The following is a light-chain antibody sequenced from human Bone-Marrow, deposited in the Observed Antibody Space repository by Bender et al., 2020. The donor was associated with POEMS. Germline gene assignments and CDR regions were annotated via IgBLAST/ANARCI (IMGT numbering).Light chain of an antibody. J-gene: IGLJ2*01. CDR2: DVT. V-gene: IGLV2-11*01. CDR3: CSYAGTSTPVV. Sequence: QSALTQPRSVSGSPGQSVTISCTGSNSDVGRYDYVSWYQQHPGKAPKLMIFDVTQRPSGVPDRFSGSKSGNTASLTISGLQAEDEADYYCCSYAGTSTPVVFGGGTKLTVL. CDR1: NSDVGRYDY.